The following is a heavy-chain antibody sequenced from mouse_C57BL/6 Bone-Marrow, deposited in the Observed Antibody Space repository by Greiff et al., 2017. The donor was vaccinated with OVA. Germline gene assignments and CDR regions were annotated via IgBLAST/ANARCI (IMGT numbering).Heavy chain of an antibody. CDR2: IYPRSGNT. D-gene: IGHD2-1*01. Sequence: VQVVESGAELARPGASVKLSCKASGYTFTSYGISWVKQRTGQGLEWIGEIYPRSGNTYYNEKFKGKATLTADKSSSTAYMELRSLTSEDSAVYFCARSGNYGYWGQGTTLTVSS. CDR3: ARSGNYGY. J-gene: IGHJ2*01. CDR1: GYTFTSYG. V-gene: IGHV1-81*01.